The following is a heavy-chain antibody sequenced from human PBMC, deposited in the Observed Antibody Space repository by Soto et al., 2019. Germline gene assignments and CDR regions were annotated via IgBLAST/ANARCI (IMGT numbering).Heavy chain of an antibody. J-gene: IGHJ6*03. V-gene: IGHV4-59*01. CDR3: AGGTSGTDDYYYYYYMDV. CDR1: GGSISSYY. D-gene: IGHD3-16*01. Sequence: SETLSLTCTVSGGSISSYYWSWIRQPPGKGLEWIGYIYYSGSTNYNPSLKSRVTISVDTSKNQFSLKLSSVTAADTAVYYCAGGTSGTDDYYYYYYMDVWGKGTTVTVSS. CDR2: IYYSGST.